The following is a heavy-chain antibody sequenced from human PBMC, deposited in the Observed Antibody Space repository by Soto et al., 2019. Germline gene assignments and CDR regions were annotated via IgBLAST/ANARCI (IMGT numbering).Heavy chain of an antibody. CDR2: ITYNGSP. CDR1: GGSFSGYY. Sequence: PSATLSLTCAVYGGSFSGYYWSWIRQPPGKGLEWIASITYNGSPSYNPSLKSRVTISADTTKNQFSLKLSSVTAADTAVYYCARHTTGWNVFAYWGQGALVTVSS. D-gene: IGHD1-1*01. V-gene: IGHV4-34*01. J-gene: IGHJ4*02. CDR3: ARHTTGWNVFAY.